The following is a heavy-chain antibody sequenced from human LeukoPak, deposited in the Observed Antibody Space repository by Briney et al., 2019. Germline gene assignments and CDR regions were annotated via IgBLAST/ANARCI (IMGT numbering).Heavy chain of an antibody. J-gene: IGHJ4*02. Sequence: PSETLSLTCTVSGGSISSGGYYWSWIRQHPGKGLEWIGYIYYSGSTYYNPSLKSRVTISVDTSKNQFSLKLSSVTAADTAVYYCARGSMGGGDFDYWGQGTLVTVSS. CDR2: IYYSGST. D-gene: IGHD1-26*01. CDR3: ARGSMGGGDFDY. CDR1: GGSISSGGYY. V-gene: IGHV4-31*03.